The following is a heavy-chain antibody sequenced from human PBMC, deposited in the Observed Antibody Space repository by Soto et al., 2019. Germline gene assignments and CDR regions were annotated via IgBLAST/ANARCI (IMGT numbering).Heavy chain of an antibody. Sequence: QVQLQQWGAGLLKPSETLSLTCAVYGGSFSGYYWSWIRQPPGKGLEWIGEINHSGSTNYNPSLKRRVTISVDTSKNQFSLKLSSVTAADTAVYYCARGLGLRSLYYYYYGMDVWGQGTTVTVSS. V-gene: IGHV4-34*01. J-gene: IGHJ6*02. CDR2: INHSGST. CDR1: GGSFSGYY. D-gene: IGHD1-7*01. CDR3: ARGLGLRSLYYYYYGMDV.